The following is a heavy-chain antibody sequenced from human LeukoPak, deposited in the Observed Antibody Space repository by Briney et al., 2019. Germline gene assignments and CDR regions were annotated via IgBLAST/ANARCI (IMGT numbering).Heavy chain of an antibody. Sequence: ASVKVYCKASGYTFTGYYMHWVRQAPGQGLEWMGWINPNSGGTNYAQKFQGRVTMTRDTSISTAYMELGRLRADDTTVYYCSXXXXXXXXLTGYSKTHDYWGQGTLVTVSS. J-gene: IGHJ4*02. CDR1: GYTFTGYY. V-gene: IGHV1-2*02. D-gene: IGHD3-9*01. CDR3: SXXXXXXXXLTGYSKTHDY. CDR2: INPNSGGT.